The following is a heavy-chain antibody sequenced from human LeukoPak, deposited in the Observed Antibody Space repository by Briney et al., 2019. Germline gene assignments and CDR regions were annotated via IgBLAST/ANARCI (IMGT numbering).Heavy chain of an antibody. J-gene: IGHJ4*02. Sequence: ASAKVSCKASGYTFTSYYMHWVRQAPGQGREWMGIINSSGGSKSYAQKFQGRVTMNRDKSTSTVYMELSSLRSEDTAVYYCAREAEMTTIRYLDYWGQGTLVTVSS. CDR3: AREAEMTTIRYLDY. D-gene: IGHD5-24*01. CDR1: GYTFTSYY. CDR2: INSSGGSK. V-gene: IGHV1-46*01.